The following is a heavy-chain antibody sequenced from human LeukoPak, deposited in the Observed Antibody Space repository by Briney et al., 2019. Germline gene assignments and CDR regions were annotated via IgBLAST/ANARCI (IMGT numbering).Heavy chain of an antibody. Sequence: PGGSLRLSCAASGFTFSSYSMNWVRQAPGKGLEWVSSISSSSSYIYYADSVKGRFTISRDKSKSTLYLQMTSLRVEDTAVYYCARVASTGPYFYGVDVWGQGTTVTVSS. J-gene: IGHJ6*02. V-gene: IGHV3-21*04. CDR2: ISSSSSYI. CDR3: ARVASTGPYFYGVDV. CDR1: GFTFSSYS.